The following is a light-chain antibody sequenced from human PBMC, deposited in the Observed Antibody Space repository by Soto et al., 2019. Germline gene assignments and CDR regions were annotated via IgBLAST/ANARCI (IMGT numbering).Light chain of an antibody. J-gene: IGKJ1*01. V-gene: IGKV3-20*01. Sequence: EIVLTQSPGTLSLSPGERATLSFRASQSVSSSYLAWYQQKPGQAPRLLIYGASSSATGIPDRFTGSGSGTDFTLTISSLEPEDFAVYYCQQYGSSPETFGQGTKVEIK. CDR1: QSVSSSY. CDR3: QQYGSSPET. CDR2: GAS.